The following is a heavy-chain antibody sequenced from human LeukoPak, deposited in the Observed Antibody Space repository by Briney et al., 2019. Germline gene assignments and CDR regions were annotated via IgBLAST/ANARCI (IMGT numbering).Heavy chain of an antibody. CDR2: SSIGGSRQ. D-gene: IGHD6-19*01. CDR1: RITLRGYA. Sequence: GGALRLSCARSRITLRGYAIHWVRQAPGEGVEWVAVSSIGGSRQHYAESLEGRFTISRDNSKNTVALQMSSLGTEDTALYFCAREQSGSRWSGFDRWGQGTLVTVSS. CDR3: AREQSGSRWSGFDR. V-gene: IGHV3-30*15. J-gene: IGHJ5*02.